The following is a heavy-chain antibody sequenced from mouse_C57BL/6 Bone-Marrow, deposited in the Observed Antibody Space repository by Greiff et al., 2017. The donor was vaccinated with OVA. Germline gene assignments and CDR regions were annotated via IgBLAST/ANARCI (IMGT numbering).Heavy chain of an antibody. Sequence: EVKLQESGGGLVQPGGSLKLSCAASGFTFSDYYMYWVRQTPEKRLEWVAYISNGGGSTYYPDTVKGRFTISRDNAKNTLYLQMSRLKSEDTAMYYCARHQNYDYGWFAYWGQGTLVTVSA. V-gene: IGHV5-12*01. CDR1: GFTFSDYY. CDR3: ARHQNYDYGWFAY. CDR2: ISNGGGST. D-gene: IGHD2-4*01. J-gene: IGHJ3*01.